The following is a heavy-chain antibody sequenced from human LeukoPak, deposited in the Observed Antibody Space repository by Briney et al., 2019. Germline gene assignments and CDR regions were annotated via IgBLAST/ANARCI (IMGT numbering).Heavy chain of an antibody. CDR2: FDPEDGET. CDR1: GYTLTELS. D-gene: IGHD3-9*01. V-gene: IGHV1-24*01. CDR3: ATGYDILTGYAN. J-gene: IGHJ4*02. Sequence: ASVKVSCKVSGYTLTELSMHWVRQAPGKGLEWMGGFDPEDGETIYAQKLQGRGNMTEDTATDTVYIELGSFRSEGTGVYYWATGYDILTGYANWRQETLVSVLS.